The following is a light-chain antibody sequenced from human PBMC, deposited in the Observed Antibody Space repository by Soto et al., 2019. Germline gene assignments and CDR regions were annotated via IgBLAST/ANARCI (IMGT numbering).Light chain of an antibody. CDR1: QSISSW. Sequence: DIQMTQSPSTLSASVGDRVTITCRASQSISSWLAWYQQKPGKAPKLLIYKASSLESGVPSRFSGSGSGTEFTLTISSLQPDDFATYYCQQYVNYWTFGHGTKVEIK. J-gene: IGKJ1*01. CDR3: QQYVNYWT. V-gene: IGKV1-5*03. CDR2: KAS.